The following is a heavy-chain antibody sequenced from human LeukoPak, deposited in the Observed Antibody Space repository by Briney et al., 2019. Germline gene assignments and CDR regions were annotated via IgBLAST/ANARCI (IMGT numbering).Heavy chain of an antibody. D-gene: IGHD1-26*01. CDR1: GFTFSSYS. V-gene: IGHV3-21*01. CDR3: AREDSGSYTVYYYYGMDA. CDR2: ISSSSSYI. Sequence: GGSLRLSCAASGFTFSSYSMNWVRQAPGKGLEWVSSISSSSSYIYYADSVKGRSTISRDNAKNSLYLQMNSLRAEDTAVYYCAREDSGSYTVYYYYGMDAWGQGTTVTVSS. J-gene: IGHJ6*02.